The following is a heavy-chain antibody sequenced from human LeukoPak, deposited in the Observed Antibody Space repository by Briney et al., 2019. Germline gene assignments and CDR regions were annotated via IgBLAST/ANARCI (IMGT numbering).Heavy chain of an antibody. CDR3: ARDFPDIVVVPAAISI. D-gene: IGHD2-2*01. CDR1: GFTFSSYS. Sequence: PGGPLRLSCAASGFTFSSYSMNWVRQAPGKGLEWVSSISSSSSYIYYADSVKGRFTISRDNAKNSLYLQMNSLRAEDTAVYYCARDFPDIVVVPAAISIWGQGTLVTVSS. J-gene: IGHJ4*02. V-gene: IGHV3-21*01. CDR2: ISSSSSYI.